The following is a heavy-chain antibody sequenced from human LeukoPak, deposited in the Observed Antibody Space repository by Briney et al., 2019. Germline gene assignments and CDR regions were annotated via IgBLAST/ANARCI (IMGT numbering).Heavy chain of an antibody. CDR2: IYHTGIS. CDR1: GDSITSHY. D-gene: IGHD3-22*01. CDR3: ARSVDYFDNTGPHMMFDY. Sequence: PSDTLSLTCNVSGDSITSHYWNWIRQPPGKGLEWLGYIYHTGISKFHPSLKSRVSMSVDTAKNQFFLKVNSATAADTAVYHCARSVDYFDNTGPHMMFDYWGQGSLVTVSS. J-gene: IGHJ4*02. V-gene: IGHV4-59*07.